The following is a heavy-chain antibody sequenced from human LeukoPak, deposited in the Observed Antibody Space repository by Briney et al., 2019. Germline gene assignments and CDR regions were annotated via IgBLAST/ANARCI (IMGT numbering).Heavy chain of an antibody. Sequence: SETLSLTCTVSGGSISSGGYYWSWIRQHPWKGLEWIGYIYYSGSTYYNPSLKSRVTISVDTSKNQFSLKLSSATAADTAVYYCARAEWLGWLDPWGQGTLVTVSS. CDR1: GGSISSGGYY. J-gene: IGHJ5*02. D-gene: IGHD6-19*01. CDR3: ARAEWLGWLDP. CDR2: IYYSGST. V-gene: IGHV4-31*03.